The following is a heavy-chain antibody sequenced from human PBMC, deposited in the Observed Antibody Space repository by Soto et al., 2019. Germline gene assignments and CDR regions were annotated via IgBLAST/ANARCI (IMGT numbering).Heavy chain of an antibody. Sequence: ASVKVSCKASGYTFTSYGISWVRQAPGQGLEWMGWISAYNGNTNYAQKLQGRVTMTTDTSTSTAYMELRSLRSDDTAVYYCARAYSYGFSFDYYGMDVWGQGTTVTVSS. J-gene: IGHJ6*02. CDR1: GYTFTSYG. CDR3: ARAYSYGFSFDYYGMDV. CDR2: ISAYNGNT. D-gene: IGHD5-18*01. V-gene: IGHV1-18*01.